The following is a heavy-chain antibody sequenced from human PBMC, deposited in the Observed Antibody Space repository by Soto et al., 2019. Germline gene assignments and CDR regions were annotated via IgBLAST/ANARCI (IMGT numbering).Heavy chain of an antibody. J-gene: IGHJ5*02. CDR3: ARGGGRELPQAYWFDP. CDR2: INPNSGGT. Sequence: QVQLVQSGAEVKKPGASVKVSCKASGYTFTGYYMHWVRQAPGQGLEWMGWINPNSGGTNYAQKFQGRVTMTRDASSSTAYMELSRLRSDDTAVYYCARGGGRELPQAYWFDPWGQGTLVTVSS. CDR1: GYTFTGYY. D-gene: IGHD1-26*01. V-gene: IGHV1-2*02.